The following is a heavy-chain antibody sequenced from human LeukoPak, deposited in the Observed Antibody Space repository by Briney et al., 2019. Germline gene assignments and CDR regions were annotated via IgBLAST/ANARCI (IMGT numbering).Heavy chain of an antibody. J-gene: IGHJ3*02. Sequence: PGGSLRLSCAASEFTFSSYWMHWVRQAPGTGLVWVSIIYSGGSTFYADSVKGRFTISRDNSKNTLYLQMNSLRAEDTAVYYCARGGSYLSAFDIWGQGTMVTVSS. CDR2: IYSGGST. CDR1: EFTFSSYW. CDR3: ARGGSYLSAFDI. D-gene: IGHD1-26*01. V-gene: IGHV3-53*01.